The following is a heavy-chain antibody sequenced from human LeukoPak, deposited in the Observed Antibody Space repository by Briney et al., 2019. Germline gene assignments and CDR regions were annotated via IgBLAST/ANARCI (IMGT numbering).Heavy chain of an antibody. V-gene: IGHV3-23*01. J-gene: IGHJ3*02. CDR3: ARRSTSAWFGFDAFDI. CDR2: ISGSGSST. D-gene: IGHD3-10*01. Sequence: GGSLRLSCAASGFTFSSYAMSWVRQAPGKGLEWVSAISGSGSSTYYAGSVKGRFTISRDNSKNTLYLQMNSLRAEDTAVYYCARRSTSAWFGFDAFDIWGQGTMVTVSS. CDR1: GFTFSSYA.